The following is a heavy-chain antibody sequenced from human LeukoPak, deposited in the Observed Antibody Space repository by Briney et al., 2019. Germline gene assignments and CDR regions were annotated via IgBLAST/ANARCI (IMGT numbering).Heavy chain of an antibody. V-gene: IGHV3-33*08. D-gene: IGHD6-13*01. CDR3: AREFGVAAGTVPWFDP. CDR1: GLTFSGYD. CDR2: IWYDGSNK. J-gene: IGHJ5*02. Sequence: GGSLRLSCAASGLTFSGYDMHWVRQAPGKGLEWVAVIWYDGSNKYYADSVKGRFTISRDNSKNTLYLQMNSLRAEDTAVYYCAREFGVAAGTVPWFDPWGQGTLVTVSS.